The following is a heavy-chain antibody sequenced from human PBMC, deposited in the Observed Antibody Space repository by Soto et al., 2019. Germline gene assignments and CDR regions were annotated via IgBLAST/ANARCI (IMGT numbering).Heavy chain of an antibody. D-gene: IGHD2-2*01. J-gene: IGHJ4*02. CDR3: TTDSSTSDY. CDR1: GITFTKAG. CDR2: IKIKTDGGTA. V-gene: IGHV3-15*01. Sequence: GGSLRLSCAASGITFTKAGMSWVRQAPGKGLEWVGRIKIKTDGGTADYAAPVKGRFTISRDESKNTLYLQMNSLKTEDTAVYYCTTDSSTSDYWGQGTLVTVSS.